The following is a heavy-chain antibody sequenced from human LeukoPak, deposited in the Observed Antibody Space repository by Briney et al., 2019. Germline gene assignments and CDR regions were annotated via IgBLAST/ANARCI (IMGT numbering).Heavy chain of an antibody. CDR2: ISGPGRTR. D-gene: IGHD2-2*01. J-gene: IGHJ4*02. CDR1: GCTFSTYE. CDR3: ARWEYCSSTYCSFDY. Sequence: PGRSLRLSCAASGCTFSTYEMNWVRQAPGKGREWVSYISGPGRTRNYADSVKGRFTISRDNAKNSLYLQMNSLRAEDTAVYYCARWEYCSSTYCSFDYWGQGTLVTVSS. V-gene: IGHV3-48*03.